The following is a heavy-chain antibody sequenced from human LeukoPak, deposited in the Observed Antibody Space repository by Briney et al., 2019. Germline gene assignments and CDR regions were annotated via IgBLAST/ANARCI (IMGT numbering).Heavy chain of an antibody. CDR1: GGSFSGYY. J-gene: IGHJ3*02. CDR2: INHSGST. V-gene: IGHV4-34*01. CDR3: AIGRWAYYYGSGSSLEAFDI. Sequence: SGTPSLTCAVYGGSFSGYYWSWIRQPPGKGLEWIGEINHSGSTNYNPSLKSRVTISVDTSKNQFSLKLSSVTAADTAVYYCAIGRWAYYYGSGSSLEAFDIWGQGTMVTVSS. D-gene: IGHD3-10*01.